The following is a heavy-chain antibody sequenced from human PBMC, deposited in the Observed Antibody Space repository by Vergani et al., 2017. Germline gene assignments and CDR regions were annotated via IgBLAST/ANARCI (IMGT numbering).Heavy chain of an antibody. CDR1: GFTFTDYA. D-gene: IGHD2-15*01. CDR2: ISYDGNNK. V-gene: IGHV3-30*04. Sequence: QVQLVESGGGVVQPGRSLSLSCAVSGFTFTDYAMHWVRQAPGRGLEWVATISYDGNNKYYPDSVKGRFTVSRDNSKNTLYLQMNSLRAEDTAVYYCAKDVAAAADPFDCWGRGTLVTGSS. CDR3: AKDVAAAADPFDC. J-gene: IGHJ4*02.